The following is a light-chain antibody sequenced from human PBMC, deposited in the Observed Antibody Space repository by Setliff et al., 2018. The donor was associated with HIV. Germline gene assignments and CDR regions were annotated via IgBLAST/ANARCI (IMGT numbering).Light chain of an antibody. CDR2: DVT. CDR3: CSYAGGDTWI. J-gene: IGLJ2*01. Sequence: QSALAQPASVSGSPGQSITISCTGSSSDIGDYESASWYQQHPGEVPKLMIYDVTKRPSGVSNRFSASKSGNTASLTISGLQAEDEAHYYCCSYAGGDTWIFGGGTKVTVL. CDR1: SSDIGDYES. V-gene: IGLV2-23*02.